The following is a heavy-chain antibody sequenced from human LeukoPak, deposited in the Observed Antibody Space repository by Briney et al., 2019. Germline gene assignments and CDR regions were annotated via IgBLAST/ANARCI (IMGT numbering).Heavy chain of an antibody. J-gene: IGHJ5*02. CDR2: ISGSGGST. V-gene: IGHV3-23*01. D-gene: IGHD1-26*01. Sequence: GGSLRLSCAASGFTFSSYAMSWVRQAPGKGLEWVSAISGSGGSTYYADSVKGRFTISRDNSKNTLYLQMNSLRAEDTAVYYCAKDKASTMGWELRNWFDPWGQGTLVTVSS. CDR1: GFTFSSYA. CDR3: AKDKASTMGWELRNWFDP.